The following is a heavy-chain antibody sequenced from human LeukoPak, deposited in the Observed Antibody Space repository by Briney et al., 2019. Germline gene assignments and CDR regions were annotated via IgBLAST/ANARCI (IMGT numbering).Heavy chain of an antibody. Sequence: TGGSLRLSCAASGFTFSSYAMSWVRQAPGKGLEWVSAISGSGGSTYYADSVKGRFTISRDNSKNTLYLQMNSLRAEDTAVYYCAKDPPRYCSSTSCHFGYWGQGTLVTVSS. CDR1: GFTFSSYA. J-gene: IGHJ4*02. CDR3: AKDPPRYCSSTSCHFGY. D-gene: IGHD2-2*01. V-gene: IGHV3-23*01. CDR2: ISGSGGST.